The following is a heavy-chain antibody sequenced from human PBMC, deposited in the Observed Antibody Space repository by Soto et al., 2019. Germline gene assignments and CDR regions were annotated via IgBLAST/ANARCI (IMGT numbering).Heavy chain of an antibody. Sequence: QPGGSLRLSCAASGFTFSSYAMHWVRQAPGKGLEWVAVISYDGSNKYYADSVKGRFTISRDNSKNTLYLQMNSLRAEDTAVYYCARDYYYGMDVWGQGTTVTVSS. CDR3: ARDYYYGMDV. J-gene: IGHJ6*02. CDR1: GFTFSSYA. V-gene: IGHV3-30-3*01. CDR2: ISYDGSNK.